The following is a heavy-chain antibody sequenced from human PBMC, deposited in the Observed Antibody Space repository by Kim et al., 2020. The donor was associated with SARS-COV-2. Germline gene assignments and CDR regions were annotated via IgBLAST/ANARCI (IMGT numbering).Heavy chain of an antibody. CDR2: ITSGGATT. D-gene: IGHD2-21*01. J-gene: IGHJ5*01. Sequence: GGSLRLSCVASGFTFSSYAMNWVRQAPGKGLEWVSGITSGGATTYYADSVKGRFTISRDNSKSTLFLQMNSLRAEDTAVYYCAKATGVISKFEFWGQGTLVTVSS. CDR3: AKATGVISKFEF. CDR1: GFTFSSYA. V-gene: IGHV3-23*01.